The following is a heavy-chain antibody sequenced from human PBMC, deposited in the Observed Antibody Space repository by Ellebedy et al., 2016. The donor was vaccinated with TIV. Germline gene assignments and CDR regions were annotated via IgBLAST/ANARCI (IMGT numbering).Heavy chain of an antibody. J-gene: IGHJ5*02. D-gene: IGHD6-13*01. Sequence: PGGSLRLSCKASGYSYTSYWISWVRQMPGKGLEWMGRIDPSDSYTEYSPAFQGHVTISSDKSINTAYLQWSSLKASDTAMYYCARDGYKIAAAGTRWFDPWGQGTLVTVSS. V-gene: IGHV5-10-1*01. CDR3: ARDGYKIAAAGTRWFDP. CDR2: IDPSDSYT. CDR1: GYSYTSYW.